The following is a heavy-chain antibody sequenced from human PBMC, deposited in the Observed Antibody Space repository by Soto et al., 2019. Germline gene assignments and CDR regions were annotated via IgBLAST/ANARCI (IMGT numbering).Heavy chain of an antibody. V-gene: IGHV3-33*01. J-gene: IGHJ6*02. CDR1: GFSFSTYA. Sequence: PGGSLRLSCAVSGFSFSTYAIHWVRQAPGKGLEWLAIIWFDGVKEYYAESVRGRFTISIDNSKNTVFLQMDTVGAEDSALYYCTRATFDVWGQGTTVTVSS. CDR3: TRATFDV. CDR2: IWFDGVKE.